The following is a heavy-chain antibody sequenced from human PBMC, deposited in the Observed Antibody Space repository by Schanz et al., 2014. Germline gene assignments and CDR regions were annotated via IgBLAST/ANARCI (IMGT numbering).Heavy chain of an antibody. D-gene: IGHD3-3*01. CDR1: GYIFINSG. J-gene: IGHJ4*02. CDR2: ISAYNGNT. Sequence: QIQLVQSGPEVKKPGATVKVSCKASGYIFINSGISWVRQAPGQGLEWMGWISAYNGNTKYPQKLQGRATMTTDTSTSTAYVELTDLRSDDTALYYCARDRRFFDRDDLYYFDSWGQGTLVTVSS. CDR3: ARDRRFFDRDDLYYFDS. V-gene: IGHV1-18*01.